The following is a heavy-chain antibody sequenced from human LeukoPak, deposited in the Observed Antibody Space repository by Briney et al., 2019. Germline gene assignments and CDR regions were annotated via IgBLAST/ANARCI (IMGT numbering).Heavy chain of an antibody. CDR2: IYYSGST. CDR1: GGSISSYY. Sequence: SETLSLTCTVSGGSISSYYWSWIRQPPGKGLEWIGYIYYSGSTNYNPSLKSRVTISVDTSKNQFSLKLSSVTAADTAVYYCARLNSGSFDAFDIWGQGTMVTVSS. V-gene: IGHV4-59*01. D-gene: IGHD1-26*01. J-gene: IGHJ3*02. CDR3: ARLNSGSFDAFDI.